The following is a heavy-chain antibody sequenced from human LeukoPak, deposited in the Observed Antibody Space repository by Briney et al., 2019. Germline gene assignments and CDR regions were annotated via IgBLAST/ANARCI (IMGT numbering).Heavy chain of an antibody. CDR2: IIPIFGIA. CDR1: GGTFSSYA. CDR3: ARVSTMVRGAPYYGMDV. Sequence: GASVKVSCKASGGTFSSYAISWVRQAPGHGLEWMGRIIPIFGIANYAQKFQGRVTITAGKSTSTAYMELSSLRSEDTAVYYCARVSTMVRGAPYYGMDVWGQGTTVTVSS. D-gene: IGHD3-10*01. V-gene: IGHV1-69*04. J-gene: IGHJ6*02.